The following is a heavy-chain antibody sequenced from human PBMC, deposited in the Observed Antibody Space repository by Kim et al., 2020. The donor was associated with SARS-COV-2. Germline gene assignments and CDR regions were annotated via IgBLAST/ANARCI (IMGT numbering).Heavy chain of an antibody. Sequence: SETLSLTCTVSGGSISSYYWSWIRQPPGKGLEWIGYIYYSGSTNYNPSLKSRVTISVDTSKNQFSLKLSSVTAADTAVYYCASSRRITMIGDAFDIWGQGTMVTVSS. D-gene: IGHD3-22*01. CDR1: GGSISSYY. CDR2: IYYSGST. J-gene: IGHJ3*02. V-gene: IGHV4-59*08. CDR3: ASSRRITMIGDAFDI.